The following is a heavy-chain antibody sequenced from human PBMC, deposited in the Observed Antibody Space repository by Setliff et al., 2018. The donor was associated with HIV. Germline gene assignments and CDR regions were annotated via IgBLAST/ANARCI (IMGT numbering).Heavy chain of an antibody. J-gene: IGHJ5*02. V-gene: IGHV4-39*02. CDR3: ARVIPAGVPANWFDP. CDR2: IHYTGRT. CDR1: GGSITGSPYF. D-gene: IGHD2-2*01. Sequence: PSETLSLTCTVSGGSITGSPYFWGWIRRPPLKGLEWIASIHYTGRTYYNPSLKSRVSTSVDPSKNHLSLKLTSVTAADTAVYYCARVIPAGVPANWFDPWGHGTLVTVPQ.